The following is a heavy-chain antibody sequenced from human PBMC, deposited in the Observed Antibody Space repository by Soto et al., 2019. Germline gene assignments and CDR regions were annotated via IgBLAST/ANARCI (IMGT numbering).Heavy chain of an antibody. CDR2: ICGSGGCT. CDR1: GFTFSSYA. CDR3: AKVFSSWSHRFDY. J-gene: IGHJ4*02. V-gene: IGHV3-23*01. D-gene: IGHD6-13*01. Sequence: PGGSLRLSCAASGFTFSSYAMSWVRQAPGKGLVWVSVICGSGGCTYYADSVKGRFTISRDNSKNTLYLQMNSLRAEDTAVYYCAKVFSSWSHRFDYWGQGTLVTVSS.